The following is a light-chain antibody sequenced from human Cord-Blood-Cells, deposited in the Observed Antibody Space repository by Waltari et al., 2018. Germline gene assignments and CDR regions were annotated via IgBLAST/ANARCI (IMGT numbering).Light chain of an antibody. CDR2: SNN. CDR3: AAWDDSLNGPV. J-gene: IGLJ3*02. CDR1: SSNIGSNT. Sequence: QSVLTQPPSASGTPGQRVTISCSGSSSNIGSNTVNWYQQLPGTAPKLLIYSNNQRPSGVPDRCSGSKSGTSASLAISGLQSEDDADYYCAAWDDSLNGPVFGGGTKLTVL. V-gene: IGLV1-44*01.